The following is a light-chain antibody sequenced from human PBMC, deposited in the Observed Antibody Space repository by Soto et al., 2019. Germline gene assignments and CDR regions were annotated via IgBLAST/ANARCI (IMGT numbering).Light chain of an antibody. V-gene: IGLV2-8*01. Sequence: QSVLTQPPSASGSPGQSVTVSCTGTSSDIGDTHYVSWYQQHPGKAPKLMVYEVSKRPSGVPDRFSGSKSGNTASLTVSGLLAEDEGDYYCSSYAGRDTVVFGGGTKVTVL. CDR1: SSDIGDTHY. J-gene: IGLJ1*01. CDR2: EVS. CDR3: SSYAGRDTVV.